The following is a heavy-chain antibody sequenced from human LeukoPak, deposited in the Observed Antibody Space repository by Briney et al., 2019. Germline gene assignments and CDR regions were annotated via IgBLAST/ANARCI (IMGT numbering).Heavy chain of an antibody. D-gene: IGHD3-9*01. Sequence: ASVKVSCKASGYTFTGYYMHWVRQAPGQGLEWMGWINPNSGGTNYAQKFQGRATMTRDTSISTAYMELSRLRSDDTAVYYCARAYTAYGILTGYYYYYYMDVWGKGTTVTVSS. CDR3: ARAYTAYGILTGYYYYYYMDV. V-gene: IGHV1-2*02. CDR2: INPNSGGT. J-gene: IGHJ6*03. CDR1: GYTFTGYY.